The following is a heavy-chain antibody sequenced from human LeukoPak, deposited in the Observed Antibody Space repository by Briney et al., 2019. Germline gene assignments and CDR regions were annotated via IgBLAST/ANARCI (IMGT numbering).Heavy chain of an antibody. CDR3: AKSDTYYYDSSGYYYEFIPYYFDY. J-gene: IGHJ4*02. CDR1: GFTFVNYA. Sequence: PGGSLRLSCAASGFTFVNYAMSWVRQAPGKGLEWVSAVVGGGGTTFYADSVKGRFTISSDNSKNTLYLQMNSLRAEDTAVYYCAKSDTYYYDSSGYYYEFIPYYFDYWGQGTLVTVSS. CDR2: VVGGGGTT. V-gene: IGHV3-23*01. D-gene: IGHD3-22*01.